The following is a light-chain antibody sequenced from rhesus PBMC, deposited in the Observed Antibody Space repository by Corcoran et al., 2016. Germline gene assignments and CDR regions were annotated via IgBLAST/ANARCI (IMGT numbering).Light chain of an antibody. CDR1: ENVNNY. V-gene: IGKV1-74*01. Sequence: DIQMTQSPSSLSASVGDRVTIPCRASENVNNYLNWYQQKPGKAPKLLIYKASTLQSGVPSRFSGSGSGTDYTFTISSLQPEDVATYYCQHGYGTPRTFGQGTKVEIK. CDR2: KAS. CDR3: QHGYGTPRT. J-gene: IGKJ1*01.